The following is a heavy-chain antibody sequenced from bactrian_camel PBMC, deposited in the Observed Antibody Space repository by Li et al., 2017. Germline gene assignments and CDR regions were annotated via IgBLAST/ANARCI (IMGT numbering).Heavy chain of an antibody. V-gene: IGHV3S40*01. J-gene: IGHJ4*01. Sequence: VQLVESGGDLVQPGGSLRLSCAASGFPFSGYDMNWVRQAPGKGLEWVSGIVSGGSITYYADSVKGRFTISRDNAKNTVYLQLNSVKTEDMAMYYCAKGAGGGTWYSGGYNYWGQGTQVTVS. D-gene: IGHD6*01. CDR1: GFPFSGYD. CDR2: IVSGGSIT. CDR3: AKGAGGGTWYSGGYNY.